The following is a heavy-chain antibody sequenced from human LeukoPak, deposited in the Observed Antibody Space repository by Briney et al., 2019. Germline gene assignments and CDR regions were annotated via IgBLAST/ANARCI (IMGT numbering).Heavy chain of an antibody. CDR3: TREGDYVWGSYPDY. J-gene: IGHJ4*02. D-gene: IGHD3-16*02. Sequence: QPGGSLRLSCATSGFNFKDAWLSWVRQAPGKGLEWVGFIRSKAYGGTTEYAASVKGRFTISRDDSKSIAYLQMNSLKTEDTAVYYCTREGDYVWGSYPDYWGQGTLVTVSS. V-gene: IGHV3-49*04. CDR2: IRSKAYGGTT. CDR1: GFNFKDAW.